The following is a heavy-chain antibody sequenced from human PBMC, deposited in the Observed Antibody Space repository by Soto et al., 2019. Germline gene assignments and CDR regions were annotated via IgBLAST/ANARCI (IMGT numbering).Heavy chain of an antibody. CDR1: GSDITTYY. V-gene: IGHV4-59*01. Sequence: PSETLSLTCTVSGSDITTYYWSWLRQSPGKGLEWIGHIYDTGSTTYNPSHKSRVTISADTSNKQFSLRLTSVTGADTAMYYCAKDYSSSWISGFDPWGQGTLVTVSS. CDR2: IYDTGST. CDR3: AKDYSSSWISGFDP. D-gene: IGHD6-13*01. J-gene: IGHJ5*02.